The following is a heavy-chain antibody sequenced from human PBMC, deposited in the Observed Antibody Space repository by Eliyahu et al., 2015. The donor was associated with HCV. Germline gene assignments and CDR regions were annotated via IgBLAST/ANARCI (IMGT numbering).Heavy chain of an antibody. CDR3: AHRLMQEILVLGSDAFDI. CDR1: GFSLSTPXVG. D-gene: IGHD2-15*01. J-gene: IGHJ3*02. CDR2: IYYNGDK. Sequence: QITLEESGPTLVKPTQTLTLTCTFSGFSLSTPXVGVGWLRQSPGKAPEWLALIYYNGDKRYSPSLKSRLTITKDTSKNQVVLTMTDMDPVDTATYYCAHRLMQEILVLGSDAFDIWGQGTMVTVSS. V-gene: IGHV2-5*01.